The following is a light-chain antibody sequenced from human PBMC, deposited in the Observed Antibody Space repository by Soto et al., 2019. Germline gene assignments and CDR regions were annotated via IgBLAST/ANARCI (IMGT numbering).Light chain of an antibody. J-gene: IGLJ1*01. Sequence: QSVLTQPPSVSGAPGQRVTISCTGSSSNIGAGYDVHWYLQLPGTAPKVLIYGNSNRPSGVPDRFSGSKSGTSASLAITGLQAEDEADYYCQSYDSSLSGYVFGTGTKVTVL. CDR2: GNS. CDR1: SSNIGAGYD. V-gene: IGLV1-40*01. CDR3: QSYDSSLSGYV.